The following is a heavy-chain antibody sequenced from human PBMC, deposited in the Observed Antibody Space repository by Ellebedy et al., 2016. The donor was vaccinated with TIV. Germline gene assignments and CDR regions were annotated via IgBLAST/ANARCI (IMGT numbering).Heavy chain of an antibody. CDR3: ARNLVIFTFEKWYFDL. CDR2: IDNSGST. J-gene: IGHJ2*01. CDR1: GGSISSSTYY. D-gene: IGHD3-16*01. Sequence: SETLSLTCTVSGGSISSSTYYWGWIRQPPGKGLEWIGTIDNSGSTYYNPSLKSRVTISVDTSKNQFSLKLSSVPAADTAVYYCARNLVIFTFEKWYFDLWGRGTLVTVSS. V-gene: IGHV4-39*01.